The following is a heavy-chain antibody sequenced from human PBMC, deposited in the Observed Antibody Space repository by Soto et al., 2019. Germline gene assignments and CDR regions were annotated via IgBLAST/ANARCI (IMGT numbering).Heavy chain of an antibody. D-gene: IGHD6-19*01. CDR1: GFTFSSYA. Sequence: GGSLRLSCAASGFTFSSYAMIWVGQAPGTGLEWVSAISGSGGSTYYPDYVKRRLTTSRDNPKTTLYLQMNSLTAEETAVYYCAKHSGWYINGDFDIWGQGTMVTVSS. CDR2: ISGSGGST. J-gene: IGHJ3*02. V-gene: IGHV3-23*01. CDR3: AKHSGWYINGDFDI.